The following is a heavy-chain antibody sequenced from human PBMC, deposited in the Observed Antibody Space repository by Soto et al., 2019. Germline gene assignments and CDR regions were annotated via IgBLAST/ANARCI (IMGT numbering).Heavy chain of an antibody. CDR1: GFNVSSNY. J-gene: IGHJ5*02. D-gene: IGHD3-9*01. Sequence: GGSLRLSCAASGFNVSSNYMSWVRQAPGKGLEWVSVIYSGGSTYYADSVKGRFTISRDNSKNTLYLQMNSLRAEDTAVYYCARGSQGAGYYSENWFDPWGQGTLVTVSS. CDR3: ARGSQGAGYYSENWFDP. V-gene: IGHV3-66*01. CDR2: IYSGGST.